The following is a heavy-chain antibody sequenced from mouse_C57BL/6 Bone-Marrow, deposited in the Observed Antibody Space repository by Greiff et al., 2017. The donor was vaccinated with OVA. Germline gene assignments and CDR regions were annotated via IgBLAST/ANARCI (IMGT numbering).Heavy chain of an antibody. CDR3: ARGAYDGYSIWFAY. V-gene: IGHV5-17*01. J-gene: IGHJ3*01. CDR1: GFTFSDYG. CDR2: ISSGSSTI. Sequence: EVQVVESGGGLVKPGGSLKLSCAASGFTFSDYGMHWVRQAPEKGLEWVAYISSGSSTIYYADTVKGRFTISRDNAKNTLFLQMTSLRSEDTAMYYCARGAYDGYSIWFAYWGQGTLVTVSA. D-gene: IGHD2-3*01.